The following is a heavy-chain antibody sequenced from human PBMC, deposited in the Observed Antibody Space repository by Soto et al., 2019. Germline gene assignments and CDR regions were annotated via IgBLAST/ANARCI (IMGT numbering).Heavy chain of an antibody. Sequence: GASVKVSCKASGYTFTSYYMHWVRQAPGQGLEWMGIINPSGGSTSYAQKFQGRVTMTRDTSTSTVYMELSSLRSEDTAVYYCARSLDCSGGSCYSGYYYGIDDWGQGTTVTVSS. CDR2: INPSGGST. D-gene: IGHD2-15*01. CDR3: ARSLDCSGGSCYSGYYYGIDD. V-gene: IGHV1-46*01. CDR1: GYTFTSYY. J-gene: IGHJ6*02.